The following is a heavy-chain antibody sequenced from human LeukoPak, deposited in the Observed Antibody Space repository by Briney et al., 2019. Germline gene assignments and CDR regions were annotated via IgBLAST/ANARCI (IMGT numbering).Heavy chain of an antibody. CDR1: GFTFSSYA. CDR2: ISGSGGST. V-gene: IGHV3-23*01. Sequence: GGSLRLSCAASGFTFSSYAMSWVRPAPGKGLEWVSAISGSGGSTYYADSVKGRFTISRDNSKNPLYLQMNSLRAEDTAVYYCAKEETYYDILTTTWYFDLWGRGTLVTVSS. J-gene: IGHJ2*01. CDR3: AKEETYYDILTTTWYFDL. D-gene: IGHD3-9*01.